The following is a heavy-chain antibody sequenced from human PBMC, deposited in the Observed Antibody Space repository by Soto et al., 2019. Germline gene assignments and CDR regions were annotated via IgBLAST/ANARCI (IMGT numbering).Heavy chain of an antibody. CDR2: FNPSGTST. CDR3: TRDRKYSNYCADDCGHYFDY. CDR1: GYTFTNYY. D-gene: IGHD2-21*02. J-gene: IGHJ4*02. Sequence: ASEKVSCKASGYTFTNYYMHWVRQAPGQGLELMGIFNPSGTSTTYAQKFQGRVTLTTDTSTTTAYLELRSLRSDDTAVYFCTRDRKYSNYCADDCGHYFDYWGQGTPVTVSS. V-gene: IGHV1-46*01.